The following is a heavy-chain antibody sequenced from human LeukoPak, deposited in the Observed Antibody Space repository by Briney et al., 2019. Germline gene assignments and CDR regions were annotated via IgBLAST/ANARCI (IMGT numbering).Heavy chain of an antibody. CDR1: GYTFTSYG. D-gene: IGHD5-12*01. Sequence: ASVKVSCKASGYTFTSYGINWVRQAPGQGLEWMGWISAYNGNTNYAQKFQGRVTMTTDTSTSTVYMELRSLRSDDTAVYYCARERPYDHSATPGVWGEGDLVTVSS. J-gene: IGHJ4*02. V-gene: IGHV1-18*01. CDR3: ARERPYDHSATPGV. CDR2: ISAYNGNT.